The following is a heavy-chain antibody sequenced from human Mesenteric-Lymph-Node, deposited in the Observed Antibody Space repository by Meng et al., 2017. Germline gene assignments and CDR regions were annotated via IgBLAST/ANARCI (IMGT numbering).Heavy chain of an antibody. J-gene: IGHJ3*02. CDR1: GYTFTGYY. Sequence: ASVKVSCKASGYTFTGYYMHWVRQAPGQGLEWMGRINPNSGGTNYAQKFQGRVTMTRDTSISTAYMELSRLRSDDTAVYYCARDDEYYYDSSGYYLKNAFDIWGQGTMVTVSS. CDR2: INPNSGGT. D-gene: IGHD3-22*01. V-gene: IGHV1-2*06. CDR3: ARDDEYYYDSSGYYLKNAFDI.